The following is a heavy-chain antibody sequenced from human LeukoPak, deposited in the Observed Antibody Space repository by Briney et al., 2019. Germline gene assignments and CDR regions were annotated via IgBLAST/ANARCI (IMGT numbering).Heavy chain of an antibody. V-gene: IGHV3-64D*06. Sequence: PGGSLRLSCSASGSTFSSYAMHWVRQAPGKGLEYVSAISSNGGSTYYADSVKGRFTISRDNSKNTLYLQMSSLRAEDTAVYYCALLRYSFYGMDVWGKGTTVTVSS. CDR1: GSTFSSYA. D-gene: IGHD3-9*01. CDR2: ISSNGGST. J-gene: IGHJ6*04. CDR3: ALLRYSFYGMDV.